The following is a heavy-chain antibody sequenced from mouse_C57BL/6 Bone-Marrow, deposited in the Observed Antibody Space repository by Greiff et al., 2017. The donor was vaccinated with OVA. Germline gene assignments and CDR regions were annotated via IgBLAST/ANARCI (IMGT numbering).Heavy chain of an antibody. CDR1: GFTFSSYA. D-gene: IGHD1-1*01. CDR2: ISDGGSYT. CDR3: ARFYYYGSSKAMDY. Sequence: EVKLMESGGGLVKPGGSLKLSCAASGFTFSSYAMSWVRQTPEKRLEWVATISDGGSYTYYPDNVQGRFTISIDNAKNNLYLQMSHLKSEDTAMYYCARFYYYGSSKAMDYWGQGTSVTVSS. J-gene: IGHJ4*01. V-gene: IGHV5-4*03.